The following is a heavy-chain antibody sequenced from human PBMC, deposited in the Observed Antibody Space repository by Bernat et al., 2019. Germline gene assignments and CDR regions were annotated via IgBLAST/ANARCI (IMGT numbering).Heavy chain of an antibody. D-gene: IGHD3-22*01. CDR3: AKDGSIYYTYLDY. Sequence: QVQLVESGGGVVQPGRSLRLSCAASGFTFSSYGVHWVRQAPGKGLEWVAVISSDGSNKYYTDSVKGRFTISRDNSKNTLYLQMNSLRAEDTAVYYCAKDGSIYYTYLDYWGQGTLVTVSS. CDR2: ISSDGSNK. J-gene: IGHJ4*02. CDR1: GFTFSSYG. V-gene: IGHV3-30*18.